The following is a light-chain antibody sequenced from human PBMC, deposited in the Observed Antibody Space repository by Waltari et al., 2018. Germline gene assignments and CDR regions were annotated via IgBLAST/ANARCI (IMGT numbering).Light chain of an antibody. Sequence: QSALTQPASVSASPGQSTTIPCTGTTSHVGCYNLAPWYQQHPGKAPKLMIYEVTKRPSGVSDRFSGSKSGHTASLTISGLQAEDEANYYCCSYALSGAVVFGGGTKLTVL. CDR3: CSYALSGAVV. CDR1: TSHVGCYNL. V-gene: IGLV2-23*02. J-gene: IGLJ2*01. CDR2: EVT.